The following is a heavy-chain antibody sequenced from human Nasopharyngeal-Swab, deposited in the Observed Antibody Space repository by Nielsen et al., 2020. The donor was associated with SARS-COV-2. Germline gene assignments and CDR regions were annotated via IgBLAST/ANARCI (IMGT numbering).Heavy chain of an antibody. D-gene: IGHD3-10*01. V-gene: IGHV4-39*01. CDR3: ARLVLWVDDYYGSGSYADY. J-gene: IGHJ4*02. CDR2: ISYSGST. Sequence: GEGVAWIGSISYSGSTYYNPSLKSRVTISVDTSKNQFSLKLSSVTAADTAVYYCARLVLWVDDYYGSGSYADYWGQGTLVTVSS.